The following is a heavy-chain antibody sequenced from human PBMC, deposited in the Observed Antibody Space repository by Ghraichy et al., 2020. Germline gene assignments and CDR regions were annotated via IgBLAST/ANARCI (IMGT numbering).Heavy chain of an antibody. V-gene: IGHV3-74*01. CDR1: GFTFSSYW. J-gene: IGHJ5*02. CDR3: ARDPYCSSTNCYTGSWFDP. D-gene: IGHD2-2*02. CDR2: ISTDGSRT. Sequence: GGSLRLSCAASGFTFSSYWMHGVRQAPGKGLVWVSSISTDGSRTSYADSVKGRFTISRDNAKNTLYLQMNSLRDEDTAVYYCARDPYCSSTNCYTGSWFDPWGLGTLVTVSS.